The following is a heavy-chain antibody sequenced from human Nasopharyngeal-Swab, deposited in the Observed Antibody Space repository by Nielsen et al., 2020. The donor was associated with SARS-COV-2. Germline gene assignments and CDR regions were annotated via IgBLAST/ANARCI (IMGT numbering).Heavy chain of an antibody. CDR3: ARVNVVYYYYGMDV. J-gene: IGHJ6*02. Sequence: WVGQAPGQGLEWMGWINTNTGNPTYAQGFTGRFVFSLNTSVSTAYLQISSLKAEDTAVYYCARVNVVYYYYGMDVWGQGTTVTVSS. V-gene: IGHV7-4-1*02. CDR2: INTNTGNP. D-gene: IGHD2-15*01.